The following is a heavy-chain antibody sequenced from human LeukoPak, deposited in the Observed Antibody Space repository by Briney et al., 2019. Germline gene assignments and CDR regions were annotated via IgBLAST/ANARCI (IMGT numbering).Heavy chain of an antibody. D-gene: IGHD3-22*01. CDR3: ARESLGHYYDSAGFDY. CDR2: VGGAGTST. J-gene: IGHJ4*02. V-gene: IGHV3-74*01. CDR1: GFTFSRYW. Sequence: GGSLRLSCAASGFTFSRYWMHWVRQAPGKGLVWVSRVGGAGTSTNYAASVKGRFTISRDNAKNTLYLQMNSLRAEDTAVYYCARESLGHYYDSAGFDYWGQGTLVTVSS.